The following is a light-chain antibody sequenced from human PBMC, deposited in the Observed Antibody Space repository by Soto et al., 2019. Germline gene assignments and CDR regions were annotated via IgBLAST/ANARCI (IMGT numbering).Light chain of an antibody. Sequence: DIVLTQSPASLSLSPGERATLSCRASQSVYTYLAWYQQKPGQAPRLLMYDESNRATGIPARFSGSGSGTDFPLTISSLESEDFAVYYCQQRSNWPYTFGQGTKLEI. CDR3: QQRSNWPYT. J-gene: IGKJ2*01. CDR2: DES. CDR1: QSVYTY. V-gene: IGKV3-11*01.